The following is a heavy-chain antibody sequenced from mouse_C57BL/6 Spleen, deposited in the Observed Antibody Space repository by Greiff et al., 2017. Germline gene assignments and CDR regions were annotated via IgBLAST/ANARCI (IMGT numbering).Heavy chain of an antibody. CDR3: ASQGETSLDY. V-gene: IGHV1-52*01. J-gene: IGHJ2*01. CDR1: GYTFTSYW. Sequence: VKLQQSGAELVRPGSSVKLSCKASGYTFTSYWMHWVKQRPIQGLEWIGNIDPSDSETHYNQKFKDKATLTVDKSSSTAYMQLSSLTSEDSAVYYCASQGETSLDYWGQGTTLTVSS. CDR2: IDPSDSET.